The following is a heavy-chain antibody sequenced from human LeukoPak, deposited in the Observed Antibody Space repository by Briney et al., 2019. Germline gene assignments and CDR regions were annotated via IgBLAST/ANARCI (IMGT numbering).Heavy chain of an antibody. Sequence: PGGSLRLSCAAPGFSFSYYGMHWVRHAPGKGLEWVAVISHDGSNIHYGDSVKGRFTISRDNSKNTVYLQMNSLRAEDTAIYYCAKDPYRVVVATGNYLDPWGQGTLVTVSS. CDR3: AKDPYRVVVATGNYLDP. D-gene: IGHD2-15*01. V-gene: IGHV3-30*18. CDR2: ISHDGSNI. CDR1: GFSFSYYG. J-gene: IGHJ5*02.